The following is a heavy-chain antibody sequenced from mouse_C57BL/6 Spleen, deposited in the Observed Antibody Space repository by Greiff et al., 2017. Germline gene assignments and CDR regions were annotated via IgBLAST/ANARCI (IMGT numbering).Heavy chain of an antibody. CDR3: ARHGDYYYGSSYFDY. CDR2: LSGGGGNT. CDR1: GFTFSSYT. V-gene: IGHV5-9*01. D-gene: IGHD1-1*01. Sequence: EVQGVESGGGLVKPGGSLKLSCAASGFTFSSYTMSWVRQTPEKRLEWVATLSGGGGNTYYPDSVKGRFTISRDNAKNSLYLQMSSLRSEDTALYYGARHGDYYYGSSYFDYWGQGTTLTVSS. J-gene: IGHJ2*01.